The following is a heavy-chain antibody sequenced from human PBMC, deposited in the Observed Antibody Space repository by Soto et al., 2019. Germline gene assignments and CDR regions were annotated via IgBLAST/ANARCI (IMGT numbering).Heavy chain of an antibody. CDR2: ISYDGSNK. V-gene: IGHV3-30*18. Sequence: VQLVESGGGVVQPGRSLRLSCAASGFTFSGYGMHWVRQAPGKGLEWVAVISYDGSNKYYADSVKGRFTISRDNSKNTLYLQMNSLRAEDTAVYYCAKEIEMATTIAPYFDYWGQGTLVTVSS. CDR3: AKEIEMATTIAPYFDY. J-gene: IGHJ4*02. CDR1: GFTFSGYG. D-gene: IGHD5-12*01.